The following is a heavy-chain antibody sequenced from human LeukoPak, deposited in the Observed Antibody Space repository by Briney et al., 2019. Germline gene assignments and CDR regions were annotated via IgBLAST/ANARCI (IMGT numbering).Heavy chain of an antibody. CDR1: GFTFRSYG. CDR2: IWYDGSNK. V-gene: IGHV3-30*02. CDR3: TREDHSNYNY. Sequence: GGSLRLSCAASGFTFRSYGMHWVRQAPGKGLEWVAFIWYDGSNKYYADSVKGRFTISRDNSKNTLYLQMNSLRAEDTAVYYCTREDHSNYNYWGQGTLVTVSS. D-gene: IGHD4-11*01. J-gene: IGHJ4*02.